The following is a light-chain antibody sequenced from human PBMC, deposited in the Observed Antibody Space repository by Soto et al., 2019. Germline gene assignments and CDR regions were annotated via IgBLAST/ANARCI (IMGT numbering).Light chain of an antibody. V-gene: IGKV1-5*01. CDR2: DAS. CDR3: QQHNIWSLT. J-gene: IGKJ4*01. CDR1: QTISSW. Sequence: DIPVTTSPSTLSGSVGERVTITCRASQTISSWLAWYQQKPGKAPKLLVYDASTLQSGVASRFSGSGSGTEFTLTISGLQSEDFAVYCCQQHNIWSLTVGGGTKVDIK.